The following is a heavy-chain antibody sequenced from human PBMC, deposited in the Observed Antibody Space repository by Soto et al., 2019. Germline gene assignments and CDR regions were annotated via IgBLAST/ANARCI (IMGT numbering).Heavy chain of an antibody. Sequence: SETLSLTCAVYGGSFSGYYWSWIRQPPGKGLEWIGEINHSGSTNYNPSLKSRVTISVDTSKNQFSLKLSSVTAADTAVYYCARGPRDIVVVPAANRGYFRFWFDPWGQGTLVTVSS. V-gene: IGHV4-34*01. J-gene: IGHJ5*02. CDR1: GGSFSGYY. D-gene: IGHD2-2*01. CDR2: INHSGST. CDR3: ARGPRDIVVVPAANRGYFRFWFDP.